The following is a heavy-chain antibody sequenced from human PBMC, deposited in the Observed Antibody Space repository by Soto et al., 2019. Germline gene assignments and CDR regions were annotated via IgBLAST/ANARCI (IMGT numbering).Heavy chain of an antibody. CDR1: GGSVSSGSYY. D-gene: IGHD2-2*01. V-gene: IGHV4-61*01. J-gene: IGHJ6*02. CDR2: IYYSGST. CDR3: ARTFCSTTSCQAHDMDV. Sequence: SETLSLTCTVSGGSVSSGSYYWTWIRQPPGKGLEWIGYIYYSGSTNYNPSLKSRVTISLDTSNNQFSLRLSSVTAADTAVYYCARTFCSTTSCQAHDMDVWGQGTTVTVSS.